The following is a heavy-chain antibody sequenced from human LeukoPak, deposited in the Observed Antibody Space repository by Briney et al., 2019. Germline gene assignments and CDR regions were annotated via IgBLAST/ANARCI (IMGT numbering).Heavy chain of an antibody. CDR3: ARDGSYSGSGSPSYY. Sequence: GGSLRLSCAASGFTFSDYYKSWIRQAPGKGLEWVAVISYDGSNKYYADSVKGRFTISRDNSKNTLYLQMNSLRAEDTAVYYCARDGSYSGSGSPSYYWGQGTLVTVSS. CDR1: GFTFSDYY. CDR2: ISYDGSNK. J-gene: IGHJ4*02. V-gene: IGHV3-30*03. D-gene: IGHD3-10*01.